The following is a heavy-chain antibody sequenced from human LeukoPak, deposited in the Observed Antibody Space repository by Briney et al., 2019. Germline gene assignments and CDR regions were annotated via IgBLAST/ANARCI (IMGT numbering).Heavy chain of an antibody. Sequence: SQTLSLTCAISGDSVSSNSAAWNWIRQSPARGLEWLGRTYYRSKWYNDYAVSVKSRITINPDTSKNQFSLQLNSVTPEDTAVYYCARDQLRFLEWSHNVGPDAFDIWGQGTMVTVSS. CDR3: ARDQLRFLEWSHNVGPDAFDI. D-gene: IGHD3-3*01. V-gene: IGHV6-1*01. CDR1: GDSVSSNSAA. J-gene: IGHJ3*02. CDR2: TYYRSKWYN.